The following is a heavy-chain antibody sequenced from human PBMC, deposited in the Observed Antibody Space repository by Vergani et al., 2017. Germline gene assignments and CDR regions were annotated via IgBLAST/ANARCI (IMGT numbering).Heavy chain of an antibody. CDR2: IYYSGST. Sequence: QLQLQESGPGLVKPSETLSLTCTVSGGSISSSSYYWGWIRQPPGKGLEWIGSIYYSGSTYYNPSLKSRVTISVDTSKNQFSLKLSSVTAADTAVYYCARERSIAAAGSYYYYGMDVWGQGTTVTVSS. CDR1: GGSISSSSYY. J-gene: IGHJ6*02. CDR3: ARERSIAAAGSYYYYGMDV. V-gene: IGHV4-39*07. D-gene: IGHD6-13*01.